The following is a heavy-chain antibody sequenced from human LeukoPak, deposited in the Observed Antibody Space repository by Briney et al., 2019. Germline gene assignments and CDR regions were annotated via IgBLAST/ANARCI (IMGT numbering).Heavy chain of an antibody. CDR3: ARVTDVGDYDSSGYYPRGYWFDP. J-gene: IGHJ5*02. CDR2: ISAYNGNT. D-gene: IGHD3-22*01. Sequence: ASVKVSCKASGYTFTSYGISWVRQAPGQGLEWMGWISAYNGNTNYAQKLQGRVTMTTDTSTSTAYMELRSLRSDDTAVYYCARVTDVGDYDSSGYYPRGYWFDPWGQGTLVTVSS. CDR1: GYTFTSYG. V-gene: IGHV1-18*01.